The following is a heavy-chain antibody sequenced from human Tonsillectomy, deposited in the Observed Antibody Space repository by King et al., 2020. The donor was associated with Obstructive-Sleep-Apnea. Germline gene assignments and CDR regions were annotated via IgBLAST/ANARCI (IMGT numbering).Heavy chain of an antibody. Sequence: QLQESGPGLVKPSETLSLTCTVSGGSISSSSYYWGWIRQPPGKGLEWIGSIYYSGSTYYNPSLKSRVTISVDTSKNQFSLKLSSVTAADTAVYYCARGRGNWYFDLWGRGTLVTVSS. CDR3: ARGRGNWYFDL. J-gene: IGHJ2*01. V-gene: IGHV4-39*07. CDR2: IYYSGST. CDR1: GGSISSSSYY.